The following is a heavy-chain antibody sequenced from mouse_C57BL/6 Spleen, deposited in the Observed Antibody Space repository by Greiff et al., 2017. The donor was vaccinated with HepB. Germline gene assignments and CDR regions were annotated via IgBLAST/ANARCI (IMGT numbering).Heavy chain of an antibody. J-gene: IGHJ4*01. CDR2: IYPGDGDT. D-gene: IGHD2-5*01. CDR3: ARSNSNYDYAMDY. V-gene: IGHV1-82*01. CDR1: GYAFSSSW. Sequence: QVQLKQSGPELVKPGASVKISCKASGYAFSSSWMNWVKQRPGKGLEWIGRIYPGDGDTNYNGKFKGKATLTADKSSSTAYMQLSSLTSEDSAVYFCARSNSNYDYAMDYWGQGTSVTVSS.